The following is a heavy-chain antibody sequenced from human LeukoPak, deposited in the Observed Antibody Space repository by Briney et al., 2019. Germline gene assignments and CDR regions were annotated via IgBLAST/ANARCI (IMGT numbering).Heavy chain of an antibody. Sequence: PLGSLRLSCAASEFTSTRNWTSWVRQAPGKGLQWVANIKQDGSEAHYVDSVKGRFTISRDNAKNSLSLQMNSLNVDDTGVYFCTRDALFGSGRTHLDFWSQGTLVSVSS. D-gene: IGHD3-10*01. V-gene: IGHV3-7*04. CDR1: EFTSTRNW. CDR3: TRDALFGSGRTHLDF. J-gene: IGHJ4*02. CDR2: IKQDGSEA.